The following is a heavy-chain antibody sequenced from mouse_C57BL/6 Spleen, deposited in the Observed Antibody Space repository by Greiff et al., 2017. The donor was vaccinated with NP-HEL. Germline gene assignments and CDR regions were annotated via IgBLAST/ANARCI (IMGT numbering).Heavy chain of an antibody. D-gene: IGHD2-1*01. CDR1: GYTFTSYW. J-gene: IGHJ4*01. V-gene: IGHV1-69*01. CDR3: ARGDGNSYAMDY. Sequence: QVQLQQPGAELVMPGASVKLSCKASGYTFTSYWMHWVKQRPGQGLEWIGEIDPSDSYTNYNQKFKGKSTLTVDKSSSTAYMQLSSLTSEDSAVYYCARGDGNSYAMDYWGQGTSVTVSS. CDR2: IDPSDSYT.